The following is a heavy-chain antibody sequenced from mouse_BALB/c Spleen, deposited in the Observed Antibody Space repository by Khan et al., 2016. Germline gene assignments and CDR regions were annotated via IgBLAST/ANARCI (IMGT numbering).Heavy chain of an antibody. V-gene: IGHV9-3-1*01. CDR2: INTYTGEP. CDR3: ARRDYYGSSSWYFDV. CDR1: GYTFTNYG. J-gene: IGHJ1*01. Sequence: QIQLVQSGPELKKPGETVKISCKASGYTFTNYGMNWVKQAPGKGLKWMGWINTYTGEPTYADDFKGRFAFSLETSASTAYLQINNLKNEDTATYFCARRDYYGSSSWYFDVWGEGTTVTVSS. D-gene: IGHD1-1*01.